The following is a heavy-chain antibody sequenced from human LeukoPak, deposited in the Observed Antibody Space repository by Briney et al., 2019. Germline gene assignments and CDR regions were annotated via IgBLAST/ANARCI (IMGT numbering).Heavy chain of an antibody. Sequence: SETQSLTCAVYGGSFSGYYWSWMRQPPGKGLEWIGEINHSGSTNYNPSLKSRVTISVDTSKNQFSLKLSSVTAADTAVYYCARSLLGSSGWYYYYGMDVWGQGTTVTVSS. CDR3: ARSLLGSSGWYYYYGMDV. V-gene: IGHV4-34*01. CDR2: INHSGST. D-gene: IGHD6-19*01. CDR1: GGSFSGYY. J-gene: IGHJ6*02.